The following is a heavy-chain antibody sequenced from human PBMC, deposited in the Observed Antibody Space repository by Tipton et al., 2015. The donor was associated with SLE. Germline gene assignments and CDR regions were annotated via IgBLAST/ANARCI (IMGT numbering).Heavy chain of an antibody. V-gene: IGHV3-30*02. J-gene: IGHJ4*02. CDR1: GFTFSSYG. Sequence: SLRLSCAASGFTFSSYGMHWVRQAPGKGLEWVAFIRYDGSNKDYADSVKGRFTISRDNSKNTLYLQMNSLKAEDTAVYYCAKAPLGWSIDYWGRGTLVTVSS. CDR2: IRYDGSNK. CDR3: AKAPLGWSIDY. D-gene: IGHD1-26*01.